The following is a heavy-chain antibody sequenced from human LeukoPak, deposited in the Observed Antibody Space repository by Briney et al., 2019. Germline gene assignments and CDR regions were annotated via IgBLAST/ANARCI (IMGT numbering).Heavy chain of an antibody. D-gene: IGHD5-24*01. CDR1: GYTFTSYG. CDR2: ISAYNGNT. J-gene: IGHJ3*02. Sequence: GASVKVSCKASGYTFTSYGISWVRQAPGQGLEWMGWISAYNGNTNYAQKLQGRVTMTTDTSTSTAYMELRSLRSDDTAVYYCAVGRMATNLPEAAFDIWGQGTMVTVSS. CDR3: AVGRMATNLPEAAFDI. V-gene: IGHV1-18*01.